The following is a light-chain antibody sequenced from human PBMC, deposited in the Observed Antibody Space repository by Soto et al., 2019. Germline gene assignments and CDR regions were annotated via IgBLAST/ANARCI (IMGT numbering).Light chain of an antibody. V-gene: IGKV1-5*01. CDR3: QQYNSYLFT. CDR2: DAS. J-gene: IGKJ3*01. CDR1: QSISSW. Sequence: DIQMTQSPSTLSASGGDRVTITCRASQSISSWLAWYQQKPGKAPKLLIYDASSLESGVPSRFSGSGSGTEFTLTISSLQPDDFATYYCQQYNSYLFTFGPGTKVDIK.